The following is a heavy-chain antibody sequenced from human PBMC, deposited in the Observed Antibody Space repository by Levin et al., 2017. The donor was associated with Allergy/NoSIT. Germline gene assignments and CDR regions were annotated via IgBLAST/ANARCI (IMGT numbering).Heavy chain of an antibody. Sequence: AGGSLRLSCAASGFTFSSYAMSWVRQAPGKGLEWVAVISTSGGSTYYADSVKGRFTISRDNSKNTLYLEMNSLRAEDTAVYYCAKLSSGLENYWGQGTLVTVSS. CDR1: GFTFSSYA. CDR2: ISTSGGST. CDR3: AKLSSGLENY. J-gene: IGHJ4*02. V-gene: IGHV3-23*01. D-gene: IGHD6-19*01.